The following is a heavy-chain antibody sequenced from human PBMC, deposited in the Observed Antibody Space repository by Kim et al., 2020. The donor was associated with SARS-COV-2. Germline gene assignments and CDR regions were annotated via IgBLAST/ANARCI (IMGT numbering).Heavy chain of an antibody. V-gene: IGHV3-9*01. CDR2: ISWNSGSI. CDR3: AKAFYSSSSDYYYYGMDV. J-gene: IGHJ6*02. CDR1: GFTFDDYA. D-gene: IGHD6-6*01. Sequence: GGSLRLSCAASGFTFDDYAMHWVRQAPGKGLEWVSGISWNSGSIGYADSVKGRFTISRDNAKNSLYLQMNSLRAEDTALYYCAKAFYSSSSDYYYYGMDVWGQGTTVTVSS.